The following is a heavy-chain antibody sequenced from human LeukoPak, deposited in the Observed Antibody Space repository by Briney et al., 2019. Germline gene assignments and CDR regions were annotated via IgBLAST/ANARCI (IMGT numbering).Heavy chain of an antibody. CDR3: ARYDFWSGYLD. CDR2: IKQDGSEK. Sequence: GGSLRLSCAASGFTFSNAWMSWVRQAPGKGLEWVANIKQDGSEKYYVDSVKGRFTIPRDNAKNSLYLQMNSLRAEDTAVYYCARYDFWSGYLDWGQGTLVTVSS. D-gene: IGHD3-3*01. CDR1: GFTFSNAW. V-gene: IGHV3-7*01. J-gene: IGHJ4*02.